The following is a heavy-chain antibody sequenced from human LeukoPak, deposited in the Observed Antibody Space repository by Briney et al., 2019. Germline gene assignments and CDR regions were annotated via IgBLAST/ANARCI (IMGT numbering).Heavy chain of an antibody. CDR1: GFTFSSYW. CDR2: IKQDGSEK. J-gene: IGHJ5*02. Sequence: GGSLRLSCAASGFTFSSYWMSWVRQAPGKGLEWVANIKQDGSEKYYVDSVKGRFTISRDNAKNSLYLQMTSLRAEDTAVYYCARINRDSSLSPGRVVFDPWGQGTLVTVSS. CDR3: ARINRDSSLSPGRVVFDP. D-gene: IGHD6-6*01. V-gene: IGHV3-7*01.